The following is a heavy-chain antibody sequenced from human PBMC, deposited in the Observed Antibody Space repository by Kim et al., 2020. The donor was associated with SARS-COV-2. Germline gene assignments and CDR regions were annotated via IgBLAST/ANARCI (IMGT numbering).Heavy chain of an antibody. CDR3: ATPRSTIAAAGEFDY. Sequence: SGKGRFTISRDKSKNTLYLQMNSLRAEDTAVYYCATPRSTIAAAGEFDYWGQGTLVTVSS. J-gene: IGHJ4*02. V-gene: IGHV3-23*01. D-gene: IGHD6-13*01.